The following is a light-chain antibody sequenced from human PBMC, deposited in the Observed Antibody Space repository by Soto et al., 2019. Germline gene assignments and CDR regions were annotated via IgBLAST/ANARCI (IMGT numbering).Light chain of an antibody. J-gene: IGKJ2*01. CDR1: QSISNY. V-gene: IGKV1-5*01. CDR3: QQYGSYSYT. CDR2: DAS. Sequence: DIQMTQSPSTLCASVGDRVTITCRASQSISNYLAWYQQKPGKAPKLLIYDASSLESGVPSRFSGGGSGTEFTLTLSSLQPDDWATYYCQQYGSYSYTFGQGTKLEIK.